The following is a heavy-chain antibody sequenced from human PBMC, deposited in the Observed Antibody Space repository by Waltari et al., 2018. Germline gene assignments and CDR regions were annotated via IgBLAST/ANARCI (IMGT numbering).Heavy chain of an antibody. V-gene: IGHV3-23*05. D-gene: IGHD3-22*01. Sequence: EVQLLESGGGLVQPGGSLRLSCEVSGFTFSTYAMGWVLQAPGKGLEGVSRIDPHHPSTTYKDSGEGQFTISRDDSKSTLYLQMNSLRAEDAAIYYCARRSSAVVGHFDFWGQGTLVTVSS. J-gene: IGHJ4*02. CDR1: GFTFSTYA. CDR3: ARRSSAVVGHFDF. CDR2: IDPHHPST.